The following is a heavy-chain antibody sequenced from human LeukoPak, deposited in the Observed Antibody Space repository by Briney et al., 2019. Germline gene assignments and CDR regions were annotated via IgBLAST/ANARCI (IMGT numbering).Heavy chain of an antibody. CDR1: GGTFSSYA. J-gene: IGHJ4*02. CDR2: IIPIFGTA. V-gene: IGHV1-69*05. CDR3: ARDRDYYDSSGIPEYYFDY. D-gene: IGHD3-22*01. Sequence: ASVKVYCKASGGTFSSYAISWVRQAPGQGLEWMGGIIPIFGTANYAQKFQGRVTITTDESTSTAYMELSSLRSEDTAVYYCARDRDYYDSSGIPEYYFDYWGQGTLVTVSS.